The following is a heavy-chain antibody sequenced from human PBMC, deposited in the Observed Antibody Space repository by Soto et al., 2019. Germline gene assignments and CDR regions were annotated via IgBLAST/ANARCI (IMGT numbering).Heavy chain of an antibody. Sequence: EVQLVESGGGLVQPGGSLRLSCAASGFTFSSYWMSWVRQAPGKGLEWVANIKQDGSEKYYVDSVKGRFTISRDNAKNSLYLQMNSLRAEDTAVYYCAKLGVHIVVVTAIYYWGQGTLVTVSS. J-gene: IGHJ4*02. CDR2: IKQDGSEK. CDR1: GFTFSSYW. V-gene: IGHV3-7*03. D-gene: IGHD2-21*02. CDR3: AKLGVHIVVVTAIYY.